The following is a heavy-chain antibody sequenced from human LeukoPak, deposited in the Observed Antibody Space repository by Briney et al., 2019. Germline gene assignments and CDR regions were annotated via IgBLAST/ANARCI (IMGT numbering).Heavy chain of an antibody. CDR2: TSAYNGNT. Sequence: AAVQVSCKASGYTFTSYGLSWLGQAPGQGLAWMGLTSAYNGNTNYAQKLQGRVTMTTDTSTSTAYMELRSLRSDDTAVYYCARDIPRSEIPSRYASYWFDPWGQGTLVTVSS. J-gene: IGHJ5*02. D-gene: IGHD5-12*01. CDR1: GYTFTSYG. CDR3: ARDIPRSEIPSRYASYWFDP. V-gene: IGHV1-18*01.